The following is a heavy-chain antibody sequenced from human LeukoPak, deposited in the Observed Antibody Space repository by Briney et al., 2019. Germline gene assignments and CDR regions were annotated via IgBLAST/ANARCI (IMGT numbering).Heavy chain of an antibody. Sequence: PSQTLSLTCAVSGGSISSGGYSWSWIRQPPGKGLEWIEYIYHSGSTYYNPSLKSRVTISVDRSKNQFSLKLSSVTAADTAVYYCARVGRYCGGDCYSGYFDYWGQGTLVTVSS. V-gene: IGHV4-30-2*01. CDR1: GGSISSGGYS. CDR2: IYHSGST. J-gene: IGHJ4*02. D-gene: IGHD2-21*02. CDR3: ARVGRYCGGDCYSGYFDY.